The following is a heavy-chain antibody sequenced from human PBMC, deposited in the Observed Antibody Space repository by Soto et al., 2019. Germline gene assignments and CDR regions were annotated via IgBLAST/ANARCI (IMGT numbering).Heavy chain of an antibody. CDR3: AHRVLRSVFGLVTTTAIYFDF. CDR2: IYWDKDK. J-gene: IGHJ4*02. D-gene: IGHD3-3*01. Sequence: QITLNESGPTVVRPTETLTLTCRFSGFSLTTSGVGVGWVRQSPVKAPDGLALIYWDKDKLYSESLKSRLTITKDTSKNQVVLTVANLDPTDTATYYCAHRVLRSVFGLVTTTAIYFDFWGQGTPVAVSS. V-gene: IGHV2-5*02. CDR1: GFSLTTSGVG.